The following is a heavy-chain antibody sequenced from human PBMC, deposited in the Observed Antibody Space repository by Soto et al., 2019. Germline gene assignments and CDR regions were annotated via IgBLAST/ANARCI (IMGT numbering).Heavy chain of an antibody. V-gene: IGHV3-23*01. J-gene: IGHJ4*02. CDR2: ISGSGGST. CDR3: AKTGHYYDSSGYYSFFDY. Sequence: GGSLRLSCAASGFTFSSYAMSWVRQAPGKGLEWVSAISGSGGSTYYADSVKGRFTISRDNSKNTLYLQMNSLRAEDTAVYYCAKTGHYYDSSGYYSFFDYWGQGTLVTVSS. CDR1: GFTFSSYA. D-gene: IGHD3-22*01.